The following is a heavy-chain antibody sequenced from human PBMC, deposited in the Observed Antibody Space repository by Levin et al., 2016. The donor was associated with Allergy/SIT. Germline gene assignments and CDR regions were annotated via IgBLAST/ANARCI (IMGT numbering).Heavy chain of an antibody. Sequence: SLKISCAASGFTFSTYAVHWVRQAPGKGLEWVAVISYDGSNKYYADSVKGRFTMSRDNSKNTLYLQMNSLRGEDTAVYYCAKDLRTTVPWGGCFDMWGQGTMVTVSS. V-gene: IGHV3-30-3*01. CDR2: ISYDGSNK. CDR1: GFTFSTYA. CDR3: AKDLRTTVPWGGCFDM. J-gene: IGHJ3*02. D-gene: IGHD4-11*01.